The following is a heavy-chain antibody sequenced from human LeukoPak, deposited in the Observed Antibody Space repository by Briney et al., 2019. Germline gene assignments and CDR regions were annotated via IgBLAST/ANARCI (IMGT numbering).Heavy chain of an antibody. V-gene: IGHV1-69*13. J-gene: IGHJ4*02. Sequence: SVRVSCKASGGTFSSYAISWVRQAPGQGLEWMGGIIPIFGTANYAQKFQGRVTITADESTSTAYMELSSLRSEDTAVYYCARLGDILTGHPFDYWGQGTLVTVSS. CDR3: ARLGDILTGHPFDY. CDR1: GGTFSSYA. CDR2: IIPIFGTA. D-gene: IGHD3-9*01.